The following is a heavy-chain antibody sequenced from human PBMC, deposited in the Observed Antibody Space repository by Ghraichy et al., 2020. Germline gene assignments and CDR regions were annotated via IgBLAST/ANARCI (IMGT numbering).Heavy chain of an antibody. CDR2: IYYSGST. V-gene: IGHV4-39*01. Sequence: SETLSLTCTVSGGSISSSSYYWGWIRQPPGKGLEWIGSIYYSGSTYYNPSLKSRVTISVDTSKNQFSQKLSSVTAADTAVYYCARHDYGDYGAIDYWGQGTLVTVSS. J-gene: IGHJ4*02. CDR3: ARHDYGDYGAIDY. CDR1: GGSISSSSYY. D-gene: IGHD4-17*01.